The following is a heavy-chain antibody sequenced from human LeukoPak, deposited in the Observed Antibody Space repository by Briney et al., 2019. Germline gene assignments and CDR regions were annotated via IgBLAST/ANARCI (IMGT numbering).Heavy chain of an antibody. V-gene: IGHV3-7*05. J-gene: IGHJ4*02. CDR2: IKQDGSEK. CDR3: ARGGIRGVLMEY. D-gene: IGHD3-10*01. CDR1: GFTFSDYY. Sequence: GGSLRLSCAASGFTFSDYYMTWVRQAPGKGLEWVANIKQDGSEKYYVDSVTGRFTISRDNAKNSLFLQMSSLRADDTAVYYCARGGIRGVLMEYWGQGTLVTVSS.